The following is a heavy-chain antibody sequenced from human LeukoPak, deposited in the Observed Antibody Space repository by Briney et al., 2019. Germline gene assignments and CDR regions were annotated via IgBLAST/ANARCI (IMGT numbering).Heavy chain of an antibody. CDR1: GFTFSSYA. V-gene: IGHV3-30-3*01. Sequence: GGSLRLSCAASGFTFSSYAMHWVRQAPGKGLEWVAVISYDGSNKYYADSVKGRFIISRDNSKNTLYLQMNSLRAEDTAVYYCARDPNYGDYVGAFDIWGQGTMVTVSS. CDR3: ARDPNYGDYVGAFDI. CDR2: ISYDGSNK. D-gene: IGHD4-17*01. J-gene: IGHJ3*02.